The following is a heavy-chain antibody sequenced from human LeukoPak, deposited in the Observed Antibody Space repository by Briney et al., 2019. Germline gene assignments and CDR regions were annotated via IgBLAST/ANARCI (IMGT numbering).Heavy chain of an antibody. Sequence: GGSLRLSCAASGFTFTSYWMHWVRQVPGKGLVWVSRIHSDGTSTNYADSVKGRFTISRDNAKNTLYLQMNSLRVEDTAVYYCAREGRYSYGYGSSGMDVWGQGTTVTVSS. CDR3: AREGRYSYGYGSSGMDV. CDR1: GFTFTSYW. D-gene: IGHD5-18*01. V-gene: IGHV3-74*01. J-gene: IGHJ6*02. CDR2: IHSDGTST.